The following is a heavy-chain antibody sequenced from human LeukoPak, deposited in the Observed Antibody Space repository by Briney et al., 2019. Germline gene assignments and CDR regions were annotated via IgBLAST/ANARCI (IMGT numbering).Heavy chain of an antibody. CDR2: IRYDGSEK. CDR1: GFTFSIYG. CDR3: ARSTRARYFDP. V-gene: IGHV3-30*02. D-gene: IGHD5-24*01. J-gene: IGHJ2*01. Sequence: PGGSLRLSCAASGFTFSIYGMHWVRQAPGKGLEWVAYIRYDGSEKYYAESLKGRFTISRDNSKNTLYLQMNSLRAEDTALYYCARSTRARYFDPWGRGTLVTVSS.